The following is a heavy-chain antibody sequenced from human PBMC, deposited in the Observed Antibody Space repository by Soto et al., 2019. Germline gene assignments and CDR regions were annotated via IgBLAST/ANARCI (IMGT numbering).Heavy chain of an antibody. V-gene: IGHV4-39*01. CDR1: GGSISSSSYY. CDR3: ARHETGTFGY. D-gene: IGHD1-7*01. J-gene: IGHJ4*02. Sequence: SETLSLTCTVSGGSISSSSYYWGWIRQPPGKGLEWIGSIYYSGSTYYNPSLKSRVTISVDTSKNQFSLKLSSVTAADTAVYYCARHETGTFGYWGQGTLVTVSS. CDR2: IYYSGST.